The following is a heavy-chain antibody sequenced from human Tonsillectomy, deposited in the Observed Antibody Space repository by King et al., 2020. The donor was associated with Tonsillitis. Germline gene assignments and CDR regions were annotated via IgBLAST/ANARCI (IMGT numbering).Heavy chain of an antibody. CDR1: GFTFSSYA. Sequence: VQLVESGGGLVQPGGSLRLSCAASGFTFSSYAMSWVRQAPGKGLEWVSAISGSGGSTYYADSVKGRFTISRYNSKNTLYLQMNSLRAEDTAVYYCAKEIVGSTTRYYGMDVWGQGTPVTVSS. CDR2: ISGSGGST. V-gene: IGHV3-23*04. D-gene: IGHD1-26*01. CDR3: AKEIVGSTTRYYGMDV. J-gene: IGHJ6*02.